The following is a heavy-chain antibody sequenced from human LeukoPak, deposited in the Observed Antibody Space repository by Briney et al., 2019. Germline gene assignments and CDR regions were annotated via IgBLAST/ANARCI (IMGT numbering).Heavy chain of an antibody. CDR2: IYTSGST. Sequence: SQTLSLTCTVSGGSISSGSYYWSWIRQPAGKGLEWIGRIYTSGSTNYNPSLTSRVTISVDTSKNQFSLKLSSVTAADTAVYYCARDRRICSSTSCPTYYYYYYMDVWGKGTTVTVSS. V-gene: IGHV4-61*02. J-gene: IGHJ6*03. D-gene: IGHD2-2*01. CDR1: GGSISSGSYY. CDR3: ARDRRICSSTSCPTYYYYYYMDV.